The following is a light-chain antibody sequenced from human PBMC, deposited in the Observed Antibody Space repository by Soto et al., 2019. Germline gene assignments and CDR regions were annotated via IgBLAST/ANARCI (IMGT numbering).Light chain of an antibody. CDR2: DTS. V-gene: IGLV7-46*01. Sequence: QTVVTQEPSLTVSPGGTVTLTCGSSTGGVTSGHYPYWFQQKPGQAPRTLIYDTSNKLSWTPARFSGSLLGGKAALTLSGAQPEDEADYYCLLLYSGGRVFGGGTKLTVL. CDR3: LLLYSGGRV. J-gene: IGLJ2*01. CDR1: TGGVTSGHY.